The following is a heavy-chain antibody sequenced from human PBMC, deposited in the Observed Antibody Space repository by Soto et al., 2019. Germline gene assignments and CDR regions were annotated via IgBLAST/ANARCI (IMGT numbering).Heavy chain of an antibody. CDR3: AREDIAVAADY. CDR1: GFTFSSYA. Sequence: QVQLVESGGGVVQPGRSLRLSCAASGFTFSSYAMHWVRQAPGKGLEWVAVISYDGSNKYYADSVKGRFTISRDNSKNTLYLQMNSLRAEDTAVYYWAREDIAVAADYWGQGTLVTVSS. V-gene: IGHV3-30-3*01. D-gene: IGHD6-19*01. CDR2: ISYDGSNK. J-gene: IGHJ4*02.